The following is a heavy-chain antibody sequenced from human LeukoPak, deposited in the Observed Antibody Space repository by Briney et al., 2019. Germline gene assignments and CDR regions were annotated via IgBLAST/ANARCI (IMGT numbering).Heavy chain of an antibody. J-gene: IGHJ3*02. D-gene: IGHD1-26*01. V-gene: IGHV1-18*01. CDR2: ISAYNGNT. CDR1: GYTFTSYG. Sequence: ASVKVSCKASGYTFTSYGISWVRQAPGQGLEWMGWISAYNGNTNYAQKLQGRVTMTTDTSTSTAYMELRSLRSDDTAVYYCARVSLSGMIRRAFDIWGQGTMVTVSS. CDR3: ARVSLSGMIRRAFDI.